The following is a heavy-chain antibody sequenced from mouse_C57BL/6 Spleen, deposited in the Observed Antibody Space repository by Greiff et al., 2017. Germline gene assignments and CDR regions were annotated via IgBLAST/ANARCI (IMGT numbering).Heavy chain of an antibody. D-gene: IGHD2-4*01. CDR2: INPNGGST. Sequence: VQLQQSGAELAKPGASVKLSCKASGYTFTNYWMHWVKQRTGQGLEWIGYINPNGGSTKYIQKFKGKATLTADKSSSTAYMQLSSLTYEDSAVYYCANYDYDDYYDMDYWGKGTSVTVSS. CDR1: GYTFTNYW. V-gene: IGHV1-7*01. CDR3: ANYDYDDYYDMDY. J-gene: IGHJ4*01.